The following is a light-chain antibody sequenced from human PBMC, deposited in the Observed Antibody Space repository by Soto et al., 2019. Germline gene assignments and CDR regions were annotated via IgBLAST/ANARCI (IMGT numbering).Light chain of an antibody. J-gene: IGLJ2*01. Sequence: QSALTQPPSASGSPGQSVTISCTGTSSDVGAYNYVSWYQQSPGKAPKPLIYEVSKRPSGVPDRFSGSKSGNTASLTVSGLQAEDEADYYCNSYAGHKFVIFGGGTKLTVL. CDR3: NSYAGHKFVI. CDR1: SSDVGAYNY. CDR2: EVS. V-gene: IGLV2-8*01.